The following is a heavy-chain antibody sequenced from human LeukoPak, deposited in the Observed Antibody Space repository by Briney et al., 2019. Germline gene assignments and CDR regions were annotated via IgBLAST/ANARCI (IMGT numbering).Heavy chain of an antibody. CDR2: INPSGGST. CDR1: GYTFTSYY. D-gene: IGHD3-22*01. V-gene: IGHV1-46*01. J-gene: IGHJ4*02. Sequence: GASVKVSCKASGYTFTSYYMHWVRQAPGQGHEWMGIINPSGGSTSYAQKFQGRVTMTRDMSTSTVYMELSSLRSEDTAVYYCAREVVPYYYDSSGHTDYWGQGTLVTVSS. CDR3: AREVVPYYYDSSGHTDY.